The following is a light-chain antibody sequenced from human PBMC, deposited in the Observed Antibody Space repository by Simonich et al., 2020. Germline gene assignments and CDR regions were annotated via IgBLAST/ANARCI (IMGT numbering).Light chain of an antibody. CDR3: QQYYSTPFT. V-gene: IGKV4-1*01. Sequence: DIVMTQSPDSLAVSLGERATLNCKSSQCVLYSSNKQNYLAWYQQKPGQTPKLLIYWASTRESGVPDRFSGSGSGTDFTLTISSLQAEDVAVYYCQQYYSTPFTFGPGTKVDIK. CDR1: QCVLYSSNKQNY. J-gene: IGKJ3*01. CDR2: WAS.